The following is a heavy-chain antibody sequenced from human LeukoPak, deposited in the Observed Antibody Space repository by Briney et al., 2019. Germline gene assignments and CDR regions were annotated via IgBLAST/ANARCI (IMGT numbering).Heavy chain of an antibody. CDR2: ISWNSGSI. J-gene: IGHJ4*02. V-gene: IGHV3-9*01. CDR1: GFTFDDYA. Sequence: GGSLRLSCAASGFTFDDYAMHWVRQAPGKGLEWVSGISWNSGSIGYADSVKGRFTISRDNAKNSLYLQMNSLRAEDTALYYCAKDISEDGSGYYYSWGQGTLVTVSS. D-gene: IGHD3-22*01. CDR3: AKDISEDGSGYYYS.